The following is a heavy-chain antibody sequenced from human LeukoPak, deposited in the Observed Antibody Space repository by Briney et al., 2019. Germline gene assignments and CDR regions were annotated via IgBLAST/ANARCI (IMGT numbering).Heavy chain of an antibody. D-gene: IGHD3-10*01. Sequence: GGSLRLSCAASGFTFSSYAMSWVRQAPGKGLEWVSAISGSGGSTYYADSVKGRFTISRDNSKNTLYLQMNSLRAEDTAVYYCAKRSEWPLDGDYSFDYWGQGTLVTVSS. V-gene: IGHV3-23*01. CDR2: ISGSGGST. CDR1: GFTFSSYA. J-gene: IGHJ4*02. CDR3: AKRSEWPLDGDYSFDY.